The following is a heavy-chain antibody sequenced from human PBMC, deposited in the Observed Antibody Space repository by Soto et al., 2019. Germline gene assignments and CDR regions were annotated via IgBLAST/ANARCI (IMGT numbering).Heavy chain of an antibody. D-gene: IGHD6-13*01. V-gene: IGHV4-31*03. J-gene: IGHJ4*02. CDR3: ARSVGVAAAGPFDY. CDR1: GGSISSGGYY. Sequence: QVQLQESGPGLVKPSQTLSLTCTVSGGSISSGGYYWSWIRQHPGKGMEWIGYISYSGSTYYNPSLKSRVTISVDTAKNQVSLKLSSVTAADTAVYYCARSVGVAAAGPFDYWGQGTLVTFSS. CDR2: ISYSGST.